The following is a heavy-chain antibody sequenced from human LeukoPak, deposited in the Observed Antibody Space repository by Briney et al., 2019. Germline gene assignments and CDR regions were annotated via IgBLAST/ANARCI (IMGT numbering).Heavy chain of an antibody. Sequence: GRSLRLSCAASGFTFSSYAMHWVRQAPGKGLEWVAVISYDGSNKYYADSVKGRFTISRDNSKNTLYLQMNSLRAEDTAVYYCARVGGNLWFGELSYWFDPWGQGTLVTVSS. CDR3: ARVGGNLWFGELSYWFDP. CDR2: ISYDGSNK. D-gene: IGHD3-10*01. J-gene: IGHJ5*02. CDR1: GFTFSSYA. V-gene: IGHV3-30*04.